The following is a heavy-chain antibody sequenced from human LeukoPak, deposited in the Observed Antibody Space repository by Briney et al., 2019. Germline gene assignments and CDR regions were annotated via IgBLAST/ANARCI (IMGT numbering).Heavy chain of an antibody. J-gene: IGHJ4*02. Sequence: GGSLRLSCAASGFTFSSYAMSWVRQAPGKGLEWVSAISGSSSSTYYADSVKGRLTISRDNSKNTLYLQMNSLRAEDTAVYYCAKDPPIVGASRKFDYWGQGTLVTVSS. CDR1: GFTFSSYA. V-gene: IGHV3-23*01. CDR3: AKDPPIVGASRKFDY. CDR2: ISGSSSST. D-gene: IGHD1-26*01.